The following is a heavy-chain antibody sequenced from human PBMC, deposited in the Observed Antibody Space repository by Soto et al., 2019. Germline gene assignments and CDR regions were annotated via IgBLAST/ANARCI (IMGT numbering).Heavy chain of an antibody. CDR2: VSHDGAIK. CDR3: VRETQIVRVGVTTPGSTGDLDW. V-gene: IGHV3-30-3*01. D-gene: IGHD2-21*01. J-gene: IGHJ3*01. Sequence: PGGSLILSCTPSGFTFDNFAMHWVLQAPGKGLEWVAVVSHDGAIKHYAESVRGRLTISRDNSRDTLSLQMNSLRPEDTAVYYCVRETQIVRVGVTTPGSTGDLDWWGQGTVVTLSS. CDR1: GFTFDNFA.